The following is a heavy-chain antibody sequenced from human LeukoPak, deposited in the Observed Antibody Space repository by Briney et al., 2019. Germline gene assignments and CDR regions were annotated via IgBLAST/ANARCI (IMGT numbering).Heavy chain of an antibody. CDR1: GFTFSSYG. J-gene: IGHJ6*02. Sequence: GGSLRLSCAASGFTFSSYGMHWVRQAPGKGLEWVAVISYDGSNKYYADSVKGRFTISRDNSKNTLYLQVNSLRAEDTAVYYCAKDPGEQTYYYYGMDVWGQGTTVTVSS. V-gene: IGHV3-30*18. CDR3: AKDPGEQTYYYYGMDV. CDR2: ISYDGSNK. D-gene: IGHD7-27*01.